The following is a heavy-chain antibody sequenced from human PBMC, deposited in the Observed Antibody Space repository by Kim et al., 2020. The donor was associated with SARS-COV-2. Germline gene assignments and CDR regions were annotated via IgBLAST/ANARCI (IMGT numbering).Heavy chain of an antibody. V-gene: IGHV4-34*01. D-gene: IGHD4-4*01. Sequence: SETLSLTCAVYGGSFSGYYWSWIRQPPGKGLEWIGEINHSGSTNYNPSLKSRVTISVDTSKNQFSLKLSSVTAADTAVYYCARGINSYSNYASNYYYYM. J-gene: IGHJ6*03. CDR1: GGSFSGYY. CDR2: INHSGST. CDR3: ARGINSYSNYASNYYYYM.